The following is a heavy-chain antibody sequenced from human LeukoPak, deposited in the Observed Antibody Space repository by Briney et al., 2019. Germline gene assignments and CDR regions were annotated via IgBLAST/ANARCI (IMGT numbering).Heavy chain of an antibody. Sequence: GGSLRLSCAASGFAFNTYAMHWVRQAPGQGLEWVALIWHDGSHKFYSNSVKGRFTISRDNAKNSLYLQMNSLRVEDTALYYCARGQGIAASYWGQGTLVTVSS. V-gene: IGHV3-33*03. J-gene: IGHJ4*02. CDR1: GFAFNTYA. D-gene: IGHD6-25*01. CDR2: IWHDGSHK. CDR3: ARGQGIAASY.